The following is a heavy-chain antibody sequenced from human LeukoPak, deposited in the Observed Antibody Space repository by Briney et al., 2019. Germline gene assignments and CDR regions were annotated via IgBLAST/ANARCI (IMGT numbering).Heavy chain of an antibody. CDR1: GFTFSSYA. V-gene: IGHV3-23*01. CDR3: ARAGSRGSVDF. Sequence: GGSLRLSCAASGFTFSSYAMSWVRQAPGKGLEWVSAISGSGGSTYYADSVKGRFTISRDNSKNTLYLQMNSLRAEDTAVYFCARAGSRGSVDFWGQGTLVTVSS. CDR2: ISGSGGST. J-gene: IGHJ4*02. D-gene: IGHD6-19*01.